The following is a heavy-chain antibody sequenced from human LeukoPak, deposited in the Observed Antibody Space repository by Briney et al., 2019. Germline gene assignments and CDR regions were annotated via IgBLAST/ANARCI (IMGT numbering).Heavy chain of an antibody. CDR1: GGSISSGGYY. CDR2: IYCSGST. D-gene: IGHD2-21*01. V-gene: IGHV4-31*03. Sequence: SETLSLTCTVSGGSISSGGYYWSWIRQHPGKGLEWIGYIYCSGSTYYNPSLKSRVTISVDTSKNQFSLKLSSVTAADTAVYYCAREVIARSDTANWFDPWGQGTLVTVSS. J-gene: IGHJ5*02. CDR3: AREVIARSDTANWFDP.